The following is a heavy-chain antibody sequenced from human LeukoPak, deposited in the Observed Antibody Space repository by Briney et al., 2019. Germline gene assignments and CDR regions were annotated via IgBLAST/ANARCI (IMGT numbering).Heavy chain of an antibody. CDR3: ARDLIPGEQWLRFADY. Sequence: GGSLRLSCAASGFTFDDYGMIWVRQAPGKGLEWVSGINWNGDSTGYADSVKGRFTISRDNAKNSLYLQMNSLRSEDTAVYYCARDLIPGEQWLRFADYWGQGTLVTVSS. D-gene: IGHD6-19*01. CDR1: GFTFDDYG. J-gene: IGHJ4*02. CDR2: INWNGDST. V-gene: IGHV3-20*04.